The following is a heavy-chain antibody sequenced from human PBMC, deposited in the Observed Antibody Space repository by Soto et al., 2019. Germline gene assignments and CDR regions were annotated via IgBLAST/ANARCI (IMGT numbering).Heavy chain of an antibody. V-gene: IGHV1-69*08. CDR3: AGDPDSHYNDSHASSYP. D-gene: IGHD3-22*01. Sequence: QVQLVQSGAEVKKPGSSVKVSCKASGGTFSTYTITWVRQAPGQGLEWMGRIIPISGIINYAQKFQGRVTITADKFTGTAYLALTRLRSDDTAVYYCAGDPDSHYNDSHASSYPWGQGTLVTVAS. CDR1: GGTFSTYT. J-gene: IGHJ5*02. CDR2: IIPISGII.